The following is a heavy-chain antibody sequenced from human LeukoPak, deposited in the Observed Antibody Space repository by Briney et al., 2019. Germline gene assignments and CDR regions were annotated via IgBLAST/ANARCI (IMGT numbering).Heavy chain of an antibody. D-gene: IGHD3-22*01. CDR3: AKQDGFFDNSGYYPIDN. CDR1: GFTFKNIA. CDR2: VLYDADMK. Sequence: AGSLSLSSAASGFTFKNIAMHWDRQAPGKGLEWLAVVLYDADMKYYAESVKGRFTMSRDNSNKTLFLQMNSLSAEDTAVYYCAKQDGFFDNSGYYPIDNWGQGTLVIVSS. J-gene: IGHJ4*01. V-gene: IGHV3-30*04.